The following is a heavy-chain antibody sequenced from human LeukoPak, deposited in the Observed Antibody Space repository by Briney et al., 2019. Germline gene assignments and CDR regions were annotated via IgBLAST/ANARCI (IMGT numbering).Heavy chain of an antibody. V-gene: IGHV4-4*07. Sequence: PSETLSLTCTVSGGSISSYYWSWIRQPAGKGLGWIGRIYTSGSTNYNPSLKSRVTMSVDTSKNQFSLKLSSVTAADTAVYYCARGYHYDFWSTDYYYYMDVWGKGTTVTVSS. CDR3: ARGYHYDFWSTDYYYYMDV. CDR1: GGSISSYY. CDR2: IYTSGST. D-gene: IGHD3-3*01. J-gene: IGHJ6*03.